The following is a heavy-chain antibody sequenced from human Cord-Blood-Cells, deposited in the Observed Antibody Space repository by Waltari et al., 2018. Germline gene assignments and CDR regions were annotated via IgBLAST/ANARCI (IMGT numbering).Heavy chain of an antibody. J-gene: IGHJ5*02. V-gene: IGHV1-69*10. Sequence: QVQLVQSGAEVKKPGSSVKVSCKASGGTFSSYAISWVRQDPGQGLEWMGGSSPILGLANYAQKFQGRVTSTADKATRTAYMELSSLRSEDASVYYCAREPAGDSSGYWFDPWGQGTLVTVSS. D-gene: IGHD3-22*01. CDR3: AREPAGDSSGYWFDP. CDR1: GGTFSSYA. CDR2: SSPILGLA.